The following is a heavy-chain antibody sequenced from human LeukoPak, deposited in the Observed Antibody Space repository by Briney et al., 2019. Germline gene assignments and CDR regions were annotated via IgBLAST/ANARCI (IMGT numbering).Heavy chain of an antibody. Sequence: ASVKVSCKASGYTFTSYYMHWVRQAPGKGLEWMGGFDPEDGETIYAQKFQGRVTMTEDTSTDTAYMELSSLRSEDTAVYYCATVTYYYDSSGYLVPSQHYFDYWGQGTLVTVSS. D-gene: IGHD3-22*01. CDR3: ATVTYYYDSSGYLVPSQHYFDY. J-gene: IGHJ4*02. CDR1: GYTFTSYY. V-gene: IGHV1-24*01. CDR2: FDPEDGET.